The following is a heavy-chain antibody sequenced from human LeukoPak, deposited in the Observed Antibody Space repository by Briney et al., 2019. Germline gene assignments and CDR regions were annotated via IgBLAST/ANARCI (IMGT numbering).Heavy chain of an antibody. D-gene: IGHD4-23*01. V-gene: IGHV4-38-2*02. CDR1: GYSISSGYY. CDR2: IYHSGST. Sequence: PSETLSLTCTVSGYSISSGYYWGWIRQPPGKGLEWIGGIYHSGSTYYNPSLKSRVTISVDTSKNQFSLKLSSVTAADTAVYYCARDRWGFDWFDYWGQGTLVTVSS. CDR3: ARDRWGFDWFDY. J-gene: IGHJ5*01.